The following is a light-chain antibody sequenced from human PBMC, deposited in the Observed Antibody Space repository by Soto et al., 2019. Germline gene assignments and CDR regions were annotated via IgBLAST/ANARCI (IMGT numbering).Light chain of an antibody. V-gene: IGKV3-20*01. CDR3: QQYGSSQT. CDR2: GAS. Sequence: IMVTQSACSLCLSPGEGATLSCRASQSFXSSYLAWYRQKPGKAPRLPIYGASSRATGIPDXFSGSGCGTDFTITISRLEPEDVAVYYCQQYGSSQTFGQGTKVDIK. CDR1: QSFXSSY. J-gene: IGKJ1*01.